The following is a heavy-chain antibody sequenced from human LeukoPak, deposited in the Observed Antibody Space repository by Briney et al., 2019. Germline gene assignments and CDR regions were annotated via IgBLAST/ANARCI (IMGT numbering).Heavy chain of an antibody. Sequence: PSETLSLTCTVSGGSISSYYWSWIRQPPGKGLEWIGYIYYSGSTNYNPSLKSRVTISVDTSKNQFSLKLSSVTAADTAVYYCARHDRRGDAFDIWGQGTMVTVSS. J-gene: IGHJ3*02. CDR3: ARHDRRGDAFDI. V-gene: IGHV4-59*08. CDR2: IYYSGST. CDR1: GGSISSYY.